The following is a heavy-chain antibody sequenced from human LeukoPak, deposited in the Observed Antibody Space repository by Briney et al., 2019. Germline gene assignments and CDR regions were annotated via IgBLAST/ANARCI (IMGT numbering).Heavy chain of an antibody. CDR2: IHYSGST. V-gene: IGHV4-59*01. CDR1: GVSTSGYY. CDR3: ARARGYSDGFPLDY. D-gene: IGHD5-18*01. Sequence: PSETLSLTCTVSGVSTSGYYGTWIRLPPGKGLEWIGYIHYSGSTNYNPSLKSRVTISLDTSKNQFSLKLNSVTAADTAVYYCARARGYSDGFPLDYWGQGTQVTVSS. J-gene: IGHJ4*02.